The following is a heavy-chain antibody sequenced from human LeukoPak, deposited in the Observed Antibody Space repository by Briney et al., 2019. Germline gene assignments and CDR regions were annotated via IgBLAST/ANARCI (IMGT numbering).Heavy chain of an antibody. CDR3: ATDGAGFDT. J-gene: IGHJ5*02. CDR2: INIGGTNT. Sequence: GGSLRLSYVASGFTFSDYYMSWIRQAPGKGLEWLSYINIGGTNTHYADSVKGRFTISRDNAKKSLYLQMNNLRAEDTAVYYCATDGAGFDTWGQGVLVTVSS. V-gene: IGHV3-11*01. CDR1: GFTFSDYY.